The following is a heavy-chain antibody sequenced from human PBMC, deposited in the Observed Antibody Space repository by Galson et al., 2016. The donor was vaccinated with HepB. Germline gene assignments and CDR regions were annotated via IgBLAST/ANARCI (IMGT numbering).Heavy chain of an antibody. CDR2: ISVNNGNT. J-gene: IGHJ6*02. V-gene: IGHV1-18*01. CDR3: ARAYDNYGDEYFYGLEA. D-gene: IGHD4-17*01. Sequence: SVKVSCKASGYTFLSYGITWVRQAPGQGLEWMGRISVNNGNTNYAQKFQGRVMMTTDTSANTVYVELRSLTSDDTAGYYCARAYDNYGDEYFYGLEAWGQGTTVTVSS. CDR1: GYTFLSYG.